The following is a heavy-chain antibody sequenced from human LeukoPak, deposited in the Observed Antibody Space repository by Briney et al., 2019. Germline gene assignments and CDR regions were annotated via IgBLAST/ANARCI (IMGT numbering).Heavy chain of an antibody. V-gene: IGHV3-9*03. CDR1: GFTFDDYA. Sequence: GGSLRLSCAASGFTFDDYAMHWVRQVPGKGLEWVSGISWNSGSIGYADSVKGRFTISRDNAKNSLYLQMNSLRAEDMALYYCAKGVAEAAAGFVDYWGQGTLVTVSS. D-gene: IGHD6-13*01. CDR2: ISWNSGSI. J-gene: IGHJ4*02. CDR3: AKGVAEAAAGFVDY.